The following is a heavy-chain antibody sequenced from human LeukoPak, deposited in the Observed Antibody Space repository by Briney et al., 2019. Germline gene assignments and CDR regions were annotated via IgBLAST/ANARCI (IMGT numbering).Heavy chain of an antibody. CDR1: GFTFSGCW. Sequence: GGSLRLSCAASGFTFSGCWMTWVRQAPGKGREWVANIKEDGSKKNYVDSVKGRFTIFRDNAKNSLYLQMNSLRAEDTAVYYCATPLDYYDSSGYHQGGDWGQGTLVTVSS. J-gene: IGHJ4*02. CDR2: IKEDGSKK. D-gene: IGHD3-22*01. V-gene: IGHV3-7*03. CDR3: ATPLDYYDSSGYHQGGD.